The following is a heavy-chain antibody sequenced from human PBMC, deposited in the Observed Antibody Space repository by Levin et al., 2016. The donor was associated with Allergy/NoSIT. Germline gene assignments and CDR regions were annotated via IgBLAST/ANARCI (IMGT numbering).Heavy chain of an antibody. Sequence: SETLSLTCTVSGGSIRNYYWSWIRQPPGKGLEWIGYIHYTGRTNYNPSLKSRLTISVDTSNNQLSLKVTSVTAADTAVYYCARGPPTYNSGSLQRDWYFDLWGRGALVNVSS. CDR3: ARGPPTYNSGSLQRDWYFDL. J-gene: IGHJ2*01. V-gene: IGHV4-59*01. D-gene: IGHD3-10*01. CDR2: IHYTGRT. CDR1: GGSIRNYY.